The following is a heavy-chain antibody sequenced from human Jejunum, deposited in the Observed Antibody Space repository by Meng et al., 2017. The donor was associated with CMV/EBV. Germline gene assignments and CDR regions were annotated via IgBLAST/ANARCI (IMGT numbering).Heavy chain of an antibody. Sequence: QITLKESGPTLVKPTQTLTLTCTVSGFSLNPDGVGVGWIRQSPGKALEWLALIYWDDDKHYSPSLTSRLTVMKDASKNQVVLIMTNMDPVDTGTYYCAYRRGGGSGWNWFGPWGQGTLVTVSS. D-gene: IGHD6-19*01. CDR2: IYWDDDK. CDR1: GFSLNPDGVG. V-gene: IGHV2-5*02. J-gene: IGHJ5*02. CDR3: AYRRGGGSGWNWFGP.